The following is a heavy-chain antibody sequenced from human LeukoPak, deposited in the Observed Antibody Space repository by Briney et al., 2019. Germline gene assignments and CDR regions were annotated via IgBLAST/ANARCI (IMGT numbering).Heavy chain of an antibody. CDR2: ISRNSDTI. J-gene: IGHJ3*02. Sequence: PGRSLRLSCAASGFTSDDYAMHWVRQAPGKGLEWFSGISRNSDTIGYADSVKGRFTISRDNAKNSLYLQINSLRIEDMALYYCAKSYINYGGNSADAFDIWGQGTMVTVSS. CDR1: GFTSDDYA. CDR3: AKSYINYGGNSADAFDI. D-gene: IGHD4-23*01. V-gene: IGHV3-9*02.